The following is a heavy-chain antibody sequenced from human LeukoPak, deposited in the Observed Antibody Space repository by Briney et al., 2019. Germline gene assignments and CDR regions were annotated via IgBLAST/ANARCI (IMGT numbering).Heavy chain of an antibody. CDR2: ISSSGSTI. CDR3: ARDRGFSSGSGEPP. V-gene: IGHV3-11*01. D-gene: IGHD3-10*01. J-gene: IGHJ5*02. Sequence: GSLRLSCAASGFTFSDYYMSWVRQAPGKGLEWVSYISSSGSTIYYADSVKGRFAISRDNAKNSLYLQMNSLRAEDTAVYYCARDRGFSSGSGEPPWGQGTLVTVSS. CDR1: GFTFSDYY.